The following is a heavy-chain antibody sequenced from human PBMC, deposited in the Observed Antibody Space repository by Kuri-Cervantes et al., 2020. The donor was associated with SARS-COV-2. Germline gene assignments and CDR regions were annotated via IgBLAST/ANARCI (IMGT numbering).Heavy chain of an antibody. CDR2: IYTSGST. J-gene: IGHJ4*02. D-gene: IGHD3-10*01. Sequence: GSLRLSCTVSGGSISSSSYYWGWIRQPPGKGLEWIGRIYTSGSTNYNPSLKSRVTMSVDTSKNQFSLKLSSVTAADTALYFCASHLSLRAVFDYWGQGALVTVSS. CDR3: ASHLSLRAVFDY. CDR1: GGSISSSSYY. V-gene: IGHV4-39*07.